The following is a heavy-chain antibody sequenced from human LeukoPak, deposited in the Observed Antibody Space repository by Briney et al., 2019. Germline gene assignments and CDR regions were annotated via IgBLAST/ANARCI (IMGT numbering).Heavy chain of an antibody. J-gene: IGHJ4*02. CDR1: GFTFSSYG. CDR2: ISYDGSDK. Sequence: GRSLRLSCAASGFTFSSYGMHWVRQAPGKGLEWVAVISYDGSDKFYADSVKGRFTISRDNSKNALYLQMNSLRGEDTAMYYCAKDQQLEPFHYWGQGTLVTVSS. V-gene: IGHV3-30*18. CDR3: AKDQQLEPFHY. D-gene: IGHD1-1*01.